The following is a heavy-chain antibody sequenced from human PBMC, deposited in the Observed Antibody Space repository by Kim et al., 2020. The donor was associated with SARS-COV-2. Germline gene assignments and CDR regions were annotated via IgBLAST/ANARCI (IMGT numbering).Heavy chain of an antibody. CDR3: TRFPGTTLAFWETFEI. V-gene: IGHV3-73*01. D-gene: IGHD1-1*01. Sequence: GGSLRLSCAASGFTFSGSAMHWVRQASGKGLEWVGRIRSKANSYATTYAASVKGTFTISRDDSKTTAYLRMNSLKTEDTAVDYCTRFPGTTLAFWETFEIWGHGTMVTASS. CDR2: IRSKANSYAT. J-gene: IGHJ3*02. CDR1: GFTFSGSA.